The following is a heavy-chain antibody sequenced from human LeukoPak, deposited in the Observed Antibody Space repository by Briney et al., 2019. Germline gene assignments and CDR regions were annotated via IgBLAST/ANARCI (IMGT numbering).Heavy chain of an antibody. CDR2: IKSKTDGGTT. CDR1: GFTFSNAW. CDR3: TTVIGGATTFESYYFDY. Sequence: GGSLRLSCAASGFTFSNAWTSWVRQAPGKGLEWVGRIKSKTDGGTTDYAAPVKGRFTISRDDSKNTLYLQMNSLKTEDTAVYYCTTVIGGATTFESYYFDYWGQGTLVTVSS. V-gene: IGHV3-15*01. J-gene: IGHJ4*02. D-gene: IGHD1-26*01.